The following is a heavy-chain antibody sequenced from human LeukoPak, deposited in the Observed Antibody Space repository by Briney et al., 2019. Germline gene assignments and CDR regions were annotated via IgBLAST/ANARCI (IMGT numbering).Heavy chain of an antibody. Sequence: ASVKVSCKASGYTFTSYGISWVRQAPGQGLEWMGWISAYNGNTNYAQKLQGRVTMTTDTSTSTAYMELRSLRSDDTAVYYCARDLLRVYYDSSGFDYWGQGTLVTVSS. V-gene: IGHV1-18*01. J-gene: IGHJ4*02. CDR2: ISAYNGNT. CDR3: ARDLLRVYYDSSGFDY. CDR1: GYTFTSYG. D-gene: IGHD3-22*01.